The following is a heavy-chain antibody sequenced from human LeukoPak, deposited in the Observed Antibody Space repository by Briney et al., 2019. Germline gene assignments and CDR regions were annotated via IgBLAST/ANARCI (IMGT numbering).Heavy chain of an antibody. J-gene: IGHJ5*02. CDR2: FDPDDGET. Sequence: ASVKVSCKVSGYTLTEVSIHWVRQAPGKGLEWMAGFDPDDGETIYAQKFQGRVTMTEDTSTDTAYMELSSLRSEDTAVYYCATDGVAAAGGSWFDPWGQGTLVTVSS. CDR1: GYTLTEVS. V-gene: IGHV1-24*01. D-gene: IGHD6-13*01. CDR3: ATDGVAAAGGSWFDP.